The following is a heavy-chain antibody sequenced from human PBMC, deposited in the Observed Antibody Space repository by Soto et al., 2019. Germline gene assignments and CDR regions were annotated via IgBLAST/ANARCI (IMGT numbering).Heavy chain of an antibody. CDR3: ARVPLAHDFWSGYLDY. J-gene: IGHJ4*02. Sequence: PGGSLRLSCAASGFTFSSYSMNWVRQAPGKGLEWVSSISSNSSYIYYADSVKGRFTISRDNSKNTLYLQMNSLRAEDTAVYYCARVPLAHDFWSGYLDYWGQGTLVTVSS. CDR1: GFTFSSYS. D-gene: IGHD3-3*01. V-gene: IGHV3-21*01. CDR2: ISSNSSYI.